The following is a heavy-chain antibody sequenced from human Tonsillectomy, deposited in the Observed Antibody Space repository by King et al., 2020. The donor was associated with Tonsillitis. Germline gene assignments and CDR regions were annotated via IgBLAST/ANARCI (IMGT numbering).Heavy chain of an antibody. CDR3: ACLYCCGDCYSSTHLAFDI. CDR2: ISSSSSTI. Sequence: VQLVESGGGLVQPGGSLRLSCAASGFTFSSYTMNWVRQAPGKGLEWVAYISSSSSTIYYADSVKGRFTISRDNAKNSLYLQMNSLRAEDTAVYYCACLYCCGDCYSSTHLAFDIWGEGRMVTDSS. CDR1: GFTFSSYT. V-gene: IGHV3-48*01. D-gene: IGHD2-21*02. J-gene: IGHJ3*02.